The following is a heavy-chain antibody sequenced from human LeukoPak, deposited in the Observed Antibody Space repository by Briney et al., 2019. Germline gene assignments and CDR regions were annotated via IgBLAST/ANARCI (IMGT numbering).Heavy chain of an antibody. CDR3: ARLISTSSSRFSDY. D-gene: IGHD6-6*01. Sequence: GGSLRPSCAASGFTFSSYAMNWVRQAPGKGLEWVSAISISGENTYYADSVKGRFTISGDTSRNTLYLQMHSLRAEDTAVYYCARLISTSSSRFSDYWGQGTLVTVSS. V-gene: IGHV3-23*01. CDR2: ISISGENT. J-gene: IGHJ4*02. CDR1: GFTFSSYA.